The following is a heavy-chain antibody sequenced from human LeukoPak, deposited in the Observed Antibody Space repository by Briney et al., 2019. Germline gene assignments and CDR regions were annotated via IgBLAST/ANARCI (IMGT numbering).Heavy chain of an antibody. CDR1: GGSISSGDYY. Sequence: SETLSLTCTVSGGSISSGDYYWSWIRQPPGKGLEWIGYIYYSGSTYYNPSLKSRVTISVDTSKNQFSLKLSSVTAADTAVYYCARASPYSSGWWWSVYYYYGMDVWGQGTTVTVSS. CDR3: ARASPYSSGWWWSVYYYYGMDV. J-gene: IGHJ6*02. D-gene: IGHD6-19*01. CDR2: IYYSGST. V-gene: IGHV4-30-4*01.